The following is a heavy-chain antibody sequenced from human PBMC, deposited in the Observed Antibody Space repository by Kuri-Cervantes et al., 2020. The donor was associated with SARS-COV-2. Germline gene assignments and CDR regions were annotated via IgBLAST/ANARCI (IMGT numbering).Heavy chain of an antibody. CDR2: INWNGGST. J-gene: IGHJ6*03. Sequence: GESLKISCAASGFTFDDYGMSWVRQAPGKGLEWVSGINWNGGSTGYADSVKGRFTISRDNSKNTLYLQMGSLRAEDMAVYYCARMGEPYYMDVWGKGTTVTVSS. D-gene: IGHD3-16*01. CDR3: ARMGEPYYMDV. CDR1: GFTFDDYG. V-gene: IGHV3-20*04.